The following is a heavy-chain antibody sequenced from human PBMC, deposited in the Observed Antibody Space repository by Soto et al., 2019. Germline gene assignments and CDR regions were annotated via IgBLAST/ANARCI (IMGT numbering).Heavy chain of an antibody. V-gene: IGHV4-61*01. CDR3: ARNHDYGDPYYYYGMDV. CDR1: GGSVSSGSYY. CDR2: IYYSGST. Sequence: KSSETLSLTCTVSGGSVSSGSYYWSWIRQPPGKGLEWIGYIYYSGSTNYNPSLKSRVTISVDTSKNQFSLKLSSVTAADTAVYYCARNHDYGDPYYYYGMDVWGQGTTVTVSS. J-gene: IGHJ6*02. D-gene: IGHD4-17*01.